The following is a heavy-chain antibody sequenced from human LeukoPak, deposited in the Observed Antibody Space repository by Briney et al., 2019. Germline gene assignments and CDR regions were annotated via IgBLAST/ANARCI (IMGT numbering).Heavy chain of an antibody. Sequence: GGSLRLSCAASGFTFDYYGMSWVRQAPGKGLEWVSGINWNGGSTGYADSVKGRFTISRDNAKNSLYLQMNSLRAEDTALYHCARGGSSWYYYYKDVWGKGTIVTVSS. CDR1: GFTFDYYG. J-gene: IGHJ6*03. CDR3: ARGGSSWYYYYKDV. CDR2: INWNGGST. V-gene: IGHV3-20*01. D-gene: IGHD6-13*01.